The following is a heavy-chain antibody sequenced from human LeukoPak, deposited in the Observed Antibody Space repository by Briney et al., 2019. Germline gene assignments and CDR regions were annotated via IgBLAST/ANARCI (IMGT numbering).Heavy chain of an antibody. CDR2: ISGSGGGT. J-gene: IGHJ4*02. V-gene: IGHV3-23*01. CDR1: GFTFSTYG. Sequence: PGGSLRLSCEASGFTFSTYGMSWVRQAPGKGLEWVSAISGSGGGTYYADSVKGRVTISRDNSKNTLYLQVNSLRVEDTAVYYCAKDRLGAMMYFDFWGQGTLVTVSS. D-gene: IGHD1-26*01. CDR3: AKDRLGAMMYFDF.